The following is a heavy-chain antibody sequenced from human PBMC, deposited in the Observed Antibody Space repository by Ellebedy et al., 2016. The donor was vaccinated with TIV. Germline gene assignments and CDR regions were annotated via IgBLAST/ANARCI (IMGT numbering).Heavy chain of an antibody. CDR2: INHSGST. D-gene: IGHD3-10*01. CDR1: GGSFSGYY. Sequence: SETLSLTXAVYGGSFSGYYWSWIRQPPGKGLEWIGEINHSGSTNYNPSLKSRVTIPVDTSKNQFSLKLSSVTAADTAVYYCATLHYGSGSRRLVDYWGQGTLVTVSS. J-gene: IGHJ4*02. V-gene: IGHV4-34*01. CDR3: ATLHYGSGSRRLVDY.